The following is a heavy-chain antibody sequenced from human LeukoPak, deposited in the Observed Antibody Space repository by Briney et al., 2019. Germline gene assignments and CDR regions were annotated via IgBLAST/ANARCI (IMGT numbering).Heavy chain of an antibody. CDR3: ARAFDY. J-gene: IGHJ4*02. CDR1: GFTFSSYE. Sequence: GGSLRLSCAASGFTFSSYEMNWVRQAPGKGLEWVSYISSSSNTMYNADPVKGRFTNSRDKAKNSLCLQMNSLRDEETAVYYCARAFDYWGQGTLVAVSS. CDR2: ISSSSNTM. V-gene: IGHV3-48*03.